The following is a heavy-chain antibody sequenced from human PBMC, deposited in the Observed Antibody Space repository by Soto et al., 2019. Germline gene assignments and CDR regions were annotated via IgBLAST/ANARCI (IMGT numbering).Heavy chain of an antibody. CDR3: AKYGSRDTHMVKSSIIDY. D-gene: IGHD5-18*01. CDR2: ISGSGGST. V-gene: IGHV3-23*01. J-gene: IGHJ4*02. CDR1: GFTFSSYA. Sequence: EVQLLESGGGLLQTGGSLRLSCAASGFTFSSYAMSWVRKAPGNGLEWVSAISGSGGSTYYADSVKGRFTISRENSKNTLNMQMTNLRAEATAVYYCAKYGSRDTHMVKSSIIDYWGQGTLIIVAS.